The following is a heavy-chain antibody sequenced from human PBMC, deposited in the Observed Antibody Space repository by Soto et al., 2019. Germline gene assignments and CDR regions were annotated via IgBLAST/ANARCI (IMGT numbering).Heavy chain of an antibody. J-gene: IGHJ4*02. CDR2: INADNGNT. V-gene: IGHV1-3*01. Sequence: QVQLVQSGAEVKKPGASVKVSCKASGYTFSNYALHWVRQAPGQRLEWMGWINADNGNTKYSQTFQGRVTFTRDTSASTAYMDLSSLRSEDTAVYYCASPSYGSGNYYWGQGTLVTVSS. D-gene: IGHD3-10*01. CDR1: GYTFSNYA. CDR3: ASPSYGSGNYY.